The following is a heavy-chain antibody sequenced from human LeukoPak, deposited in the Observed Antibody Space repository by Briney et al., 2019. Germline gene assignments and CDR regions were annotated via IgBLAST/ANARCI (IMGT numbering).Heavy chain of an antibody. V-gene: IGHV4-34*01. J-gene: IGHJ5*02. D-gene: IGHD1-1*01. CDR1: GGSFSDYW. Sequence: PSETLSLTCAVYGGSFSDYWYAWIRQSPGKGLEWMGEINHSGTTTYIPSLKSRVSMSVDTSKNQLSLSLRSVTAADAAVYYCARTGLELERRFRFDPWGQGTLVTVSS. CDR2: INHSGTT. CDR3: ARTGLELERRFRFDP.